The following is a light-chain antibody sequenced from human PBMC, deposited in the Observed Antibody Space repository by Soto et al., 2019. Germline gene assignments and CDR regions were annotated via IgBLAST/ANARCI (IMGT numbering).Light chain of an antibody. CDR3: QQYGSSPST. Sequence: DTVLTQSPGTLSLSPGERATLSCWASQSVSSSYLAWYQQKPGQAPRLLIYGASSRATGIPDRFSGSGSGTDITLTISRLEPEDFAVYYCQQYGSSPSTFAQGTRLEIK. J-gene: IGKJ5*01. CDR2: GAS. CDR1: QSVSSSY. V-gene: IGKV3-20*01.